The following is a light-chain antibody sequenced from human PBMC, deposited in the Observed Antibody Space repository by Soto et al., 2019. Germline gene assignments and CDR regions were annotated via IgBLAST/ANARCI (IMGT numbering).Light chain of an antibody. CDR1: QSINSW. J-gene: IGKJ3*01. Sequence: DIQMTQSPSTLSASIGDRVTITCRASQSINSWLAWYQQKPGKAPKLLIYKASTLESGVPSRFSGSRSGTEFALPISCLLPDDFATNYSQHYNSYSEFSFGPGTKVDIK. CDR2: KAS. V-gene: IGKV1-5*03. CDR3: QHYNSYSEFS.